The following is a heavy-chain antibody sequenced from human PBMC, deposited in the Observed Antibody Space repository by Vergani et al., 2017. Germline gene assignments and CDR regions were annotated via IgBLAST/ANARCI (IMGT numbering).Heavy chain of an antibody. CDR1: GGSISSSSYY. J-gene: IGHJ4*02. V-gene: IGHV4-39*01. CDR2: IYYSGST. CDR3: ASGEEWELQGTLGY. Sequence: QLQLQESGPGLVKPSETLSLTCTVSGGSISSSSYYWGWIRQPPGKGLEWIGSIYYSGSTYYNPSLKSRVTISVDTSKNQFSLKLSSVTAADTAVYYCASGEEWELQGTLGYWGQGTLVTVSS. D-gene: IGHD1-26*01.